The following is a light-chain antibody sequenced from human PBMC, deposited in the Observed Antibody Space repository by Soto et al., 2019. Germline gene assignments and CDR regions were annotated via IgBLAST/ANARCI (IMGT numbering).Light chain of an antibody. CDR2: DAS. V-gene: IGKV3-11*01. J-gene: IGKJ4*01. CDR3: KQRSNWPKT. Sequence: EIVLTQSPATLSLSPGERATLSCRASQSVSSYLAWYQQKPGQAPRLLIYDASNRATGIPARFSGSGSGTAFTLTISSLEPEEFAVYYCKQRSNWPKTFGGGTKVEIK. CDR1: QSVSSY.